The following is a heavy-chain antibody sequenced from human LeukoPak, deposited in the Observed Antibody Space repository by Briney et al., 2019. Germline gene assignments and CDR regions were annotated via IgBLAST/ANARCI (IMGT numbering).Heavy chain of an antibody. J-gene: IGHJ4*02. V-gene: IGHV3-9*01. CDR2: ISWNSGSI. CDR1: GFTFDDYA. Sequence: GGSLRLSCAASGFTFDDYAMHWVRQAPGKGLEWVSGISWNSGSIGYADSVKGRFTISRDNAKNSLYLQMNSLRAEDTAFYYCAKHGQASYGYSSSWYDYWGQGTLVTVSS. CDR3: AKHGQASYGYSSSWYDY. D-gene: IGHD6-13*01.